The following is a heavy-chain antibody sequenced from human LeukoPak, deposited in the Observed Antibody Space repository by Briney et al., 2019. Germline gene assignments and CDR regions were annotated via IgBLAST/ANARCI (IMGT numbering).Heavy chain of an antibody. V-gene: IGHV4-39*01. CDR2: IYYSGST. J-gene: IGHJ6*03. Sequence: KPSETLSLTCTVSGGSISSSSYYWGWTRQPPGKGLEWIGSIYYSGSTYYNPSLKSRVTISVDTSKNQFSLKLSSVTAADTAVYYCARTYDSSGYYYYMDVWGKGTTVTVSS. CDR1: GGSISSSSYY. D-gene: IGHD3-22*01. CDR3: ARTYDSSGYYYYMDV.